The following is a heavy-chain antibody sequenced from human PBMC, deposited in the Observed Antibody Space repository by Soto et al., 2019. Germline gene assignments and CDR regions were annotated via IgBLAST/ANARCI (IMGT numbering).Heavy chain of an antibody. J-gene: IGHJ6*02. Sequence: QVQLVQSGAEVTKPGSSVKVSCKASGGTFSSYTISWVRQAPGQGLEWMGRIIPILGIANYAQKFQGRVTITAKKTTSTAHMALSALRSEDTAVYYCASLMSSVYYYGTDVWGQGTTVTVSS. D-gene: IGHD3-10*01. CDR1: GGTFSSYT. CDR3: ASLMSSVYYYGTDV. CDR2: IIPILGIA. V-gene: IGHV1-69*02.